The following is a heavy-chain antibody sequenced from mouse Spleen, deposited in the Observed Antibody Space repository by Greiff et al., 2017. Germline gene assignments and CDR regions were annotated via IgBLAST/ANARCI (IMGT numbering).Heavy chain of an antibody. CDR1: GYTFTDYE. Sequence: QVQLKESGAELVRPGASVTLSCKASGYTFTDYEMHWVKQTPVHGLEWIGAIDPETGGTAYNQKFKGKAILTADKSSSTAYMELRSLTSEDSAVYYCTRYGSSLWGQGTLVTVSA. V-gene: IGHV1-15*01. J-gene: IGHJ3*01. D-gene: IGHD1-1*01. CDR2: IDPETGGT. CDR3: TRYGSSL.